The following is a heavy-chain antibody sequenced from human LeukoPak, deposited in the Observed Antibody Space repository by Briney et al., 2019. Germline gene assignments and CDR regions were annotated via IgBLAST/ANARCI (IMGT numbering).Heavy chain of an antibody. CDR3: ARRSHYYDSSGYYYPPPFDY. D-gene: IGHD3-22*01. V-gene: IGHV5-51*01. CDR1: GYSFTSYW. CDR2: IYPGDSDT. Sequence: GESLQISCKGSGYSFTSYWIGWVRQMPGKGLEWMGIIYPGDSDTRYSPSFQGQVTISADKSISTAYLQWSSLKASDTAMYYCARRSHYYDSSGYYYPPPFDYWGQGTLVTVSS. J-gene: IGHJ4*02.